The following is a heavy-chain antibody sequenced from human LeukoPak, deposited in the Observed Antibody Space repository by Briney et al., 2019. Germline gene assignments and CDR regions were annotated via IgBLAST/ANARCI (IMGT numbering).Heavy chain of an antibody. Sequence: SETLSLTCTFSGGSISSYYWSWIRQPPGKGLEWIGYIYTSGSTNYNPSLKSRVTISVDTSKNQFSLKLSSVTAADTAVYYCAASDSSSSFSMDYWGQGTLVTVSS. CDR1: GGSISSYY. CDR3: AASDSSSSFSMDY. CDR2: IYTSGST. J-gene: IGHJ4*02. V-gene: IGHV4-4*09. D-gene: IGHD6-6*01.